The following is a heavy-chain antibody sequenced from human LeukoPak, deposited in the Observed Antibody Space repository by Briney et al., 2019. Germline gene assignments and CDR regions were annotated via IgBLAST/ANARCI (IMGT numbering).Heavy chain of an antibody. J-gene: IGHJ5*02. CDR2: IATAGDT. Sequence: GGSLRLSCAASGSTLNRYDIHWVRQATGKGLEWVSAIATAGDTYYAGSVKGRFTISRENAKNSLYLQMNSLRAGDTAVYYCARGVDGFDPWGQGTLVTVSS. V-gene: IGHV3-13*01. CDR3: ARGVDGFDP. CDR1: GSTLNRYD.